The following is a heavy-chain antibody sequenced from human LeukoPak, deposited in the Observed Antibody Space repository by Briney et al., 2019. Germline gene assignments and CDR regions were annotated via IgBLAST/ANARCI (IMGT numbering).Heavy chain of an antibody. V-gene: IGHV3-23*01. J-gene: IGHJ6*03. CDR1: GFTFSSYA. D-gene: IGHD1-7*01. CDR2: ISGSGGST. CDR3: AKHPVELRYYYMDV. Sequence: TGGSLRLSCAASGFTFSSYAMSWVRQAPGKGLEWVSAISGSGGSTYYADSVKGRFTISRDNSKNTLYLQMNSLRAEDTAVYYCAKHPVELRYYYMDVWGKGTTVTASS.